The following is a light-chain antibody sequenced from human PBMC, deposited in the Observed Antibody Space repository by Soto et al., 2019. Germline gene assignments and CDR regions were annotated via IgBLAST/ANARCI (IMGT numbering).Light chain of an antibody. CDR2: GAS. V-gene: IGKV3-15*01. CDR1: QSFSSN. CDR3: QQYNNWPPIT. J-gene: IGKJ5*01. Sequence: EIVMTQSPATLSVSPGERATLSCRASQSFSSNLAWYHQNPGQAPRLLIYGASTRATGIPARFSGSVSGTEFTLTIRSLQSEDFAVYYGQQYNNWPPITFGQGTRLEIK.